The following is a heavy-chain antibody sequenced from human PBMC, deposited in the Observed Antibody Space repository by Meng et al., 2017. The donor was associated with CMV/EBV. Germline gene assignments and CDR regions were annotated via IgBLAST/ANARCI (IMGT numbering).Heavy chain of an antibody. D-gene: IGHD1-26*01. CDR2: TYYRSRWYN. J-gene: IGHJ4*02. CDR3: TRSDGRNHFDY. V-gene: IGHV6-1*01. CDR1: VASVSGTSAI. Sequence: TSVASVSGTSAIWHWIRQSPSRGLEWLGRTYYRSRWYNDYAVSVKSRIIITPDTSKNHFSLQLNSVTPEDTAIYYCTRSDGRNHFDYWGLGSLVTVSS.